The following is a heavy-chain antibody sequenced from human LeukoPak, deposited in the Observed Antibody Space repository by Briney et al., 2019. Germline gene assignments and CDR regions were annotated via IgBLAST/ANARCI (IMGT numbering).Heavy chain of an antibody. J-gene: IGHJ4*02. D-gene: IGHD2-15*01. V-gene: IGHV4-38-2*02. Sequence: SETLSLTCTVSGYSISSGYFWGWIRQPPGKGLEWIGSIYHSGTTYYNPSLQSRVTISVDTSTNRFSLKLTSVTAADTALYYCARVVASTSIDSWGQGTLVTVSS. CDR3: ARVVASTSIDS. CDR2: IYHSGTT. CDR1: GYSISSGYF.